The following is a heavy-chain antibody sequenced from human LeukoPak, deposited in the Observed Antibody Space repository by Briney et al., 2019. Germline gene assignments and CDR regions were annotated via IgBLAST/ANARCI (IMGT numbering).Heavy chain of an antibody. CDR2: INPNSGGT. D-gene: IGHD3-22*01. CDR1: GYTFTGYY. CDR3: ARAYYYDSSGYYESPGDAFDI. V-gene: IGHV1-2*02. Sequence: ASVKVSCKASGYTFTGYYMHWVRQAPGQGLEWMGWINPNSGGTNYAQKFQGRVTMTRDTSISTAYMELSRLRSDDTAVYYCARAYYYDSSGYYESPGDAFDIWGQGTMVTVSS. J-gene: IGHJ3*02.